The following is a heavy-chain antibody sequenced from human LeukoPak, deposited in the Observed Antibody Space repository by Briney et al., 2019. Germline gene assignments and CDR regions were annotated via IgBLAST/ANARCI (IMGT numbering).Heavy chain of an antibody. J-gene: IGHJ4*02. D-gene: IGHD3-22*01. CDR1: GFTFSSYS. CDR3: AKPLYYDSSGYYPLPYYFDY. CDR2: ISSSSSYI. Sequence: PGGSLRLSCAASGFTFSSYSMNWVRQAPGKGLEWVSSISSSSSYIYYADSVKGRFTISRDNSKNTLYLQMNSLRAEDTAVYYCAKPLYYDSSGYYPLPYYFDYWGQGTLVTVSS. V-gene: IGHV3-21*04.